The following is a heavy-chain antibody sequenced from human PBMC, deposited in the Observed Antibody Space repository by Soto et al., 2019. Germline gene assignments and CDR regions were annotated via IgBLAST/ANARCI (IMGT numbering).Heavy chain of an antibody. V-gene: IGHV4-59*08. D-gene: IGHD2-2*01. CDR3: ARQLGYCSSTCCYDRFDP. J-gene: IGHJ5*02. CDR2: IYYSGST. Sequence: QVQLQESGPGLVKPSETLSLTCTVSGGSISSYYWSWIRQPPGKGLECIGYIYYSGSTNYNPSLKSRVTISVDTSKTQFSLKLSSVTAAATAVYYCARQLGYCSSTCCYDRFDPLGQGTLVTVSP. CDR1: GGSISSYY.